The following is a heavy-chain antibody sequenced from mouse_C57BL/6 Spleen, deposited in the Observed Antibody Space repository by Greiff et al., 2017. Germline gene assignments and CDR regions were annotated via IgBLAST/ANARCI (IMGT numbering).Heavy chain of an antibody. D-gene: IGHD2-4*01. Sequence: ESGPGLVKPSQSLSLTCSVTGYSITSGYYWNWIRQFPGNKLEWMGYISYDGSNNYNPSLKNRISITRDTSKNQFFLKLNSVTTEDTATYYCARDQGLRRSWFAYWGQGTLVTVSA. V-gene: IGHV3-6*01. CDR2: ISYDGSN. J-gene: IGHJ3*01. CDR1: GYSITSGYY. CDR3: ARDQGLRRSWFAY.